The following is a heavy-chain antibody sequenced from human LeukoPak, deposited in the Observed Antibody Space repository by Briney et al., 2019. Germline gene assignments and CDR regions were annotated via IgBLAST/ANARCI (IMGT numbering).Heavy chain of an antibody. CDR2: VWYDGSNQ. CDR3: APAITIFGVAGPNWFDP. J-gene: IGHJ5*02. D-gene: IGHD3-3*01. Sequence: PGGSLRLSCAASGFSFSSYGMHWVRQAPGKGLEWVAVVWYDGSNQYYADSVKGRFTISRDNAKNTLYLQMNSLRAEDTAVYYCAPAITIFGVAGPNWFDPWGQGTLVTVSS. CDR1: GFSFSSYG. V-gene: IGHV3-33*03.